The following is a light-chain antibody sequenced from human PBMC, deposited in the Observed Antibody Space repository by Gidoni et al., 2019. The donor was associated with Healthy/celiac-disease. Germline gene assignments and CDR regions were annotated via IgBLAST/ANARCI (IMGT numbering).Light chain of an antibody. Sequence: IVLTQSPGTLSLSPGERATLSCMASQSVSSSYLAWYQQKPGQAPRLLIYGASSRATGIPDRFSGSGSGTDFTLTISRLEPEDFAVYYCQQYGSSPPWTFGQGTKVEIK. CDR2: GAS. CDR3: QQYGSSPPWT. V-gene: IGKV3-20*01. J-gene: IGKJ1*01. CDR1: QSVSSSY.